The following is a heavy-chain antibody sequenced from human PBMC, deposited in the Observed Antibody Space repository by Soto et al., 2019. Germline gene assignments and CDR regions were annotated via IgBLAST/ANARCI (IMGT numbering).Heavy chain of an antibody. CDR2: IYYSGST. D-gene: IGHD3-10*01. CDR1: GGSISSSSYY. CDR3: AKGQTHPVLLWFGDV. Sequence: PSETLSLTCTVSGGSISSSSYYWGWIRQPPGKGLEWIGSIYYSGSTYYNPSLKSRVTISVDTSKNQFSLKLSSVTAADTAVYYCAKGQTHPVLLWFGDVWGQGTLVPVSS. J-gene: IGHJ4*02. V-gene: IGHV4-39*01.